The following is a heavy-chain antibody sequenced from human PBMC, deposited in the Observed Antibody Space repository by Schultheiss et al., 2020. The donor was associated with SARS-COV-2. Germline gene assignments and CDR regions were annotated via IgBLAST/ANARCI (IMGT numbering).Heavy chain of an antibody. CDR3: ARGPFIRYSSSWYSVPMAFDI. J-gene: IGHJ3*02. CDR2: IYYSGST. Sequence: SETLSLTCIVSGGSISSHYWSWIRQPPGKGLEWIGYIYYSGSTNYNPSLKSRVTISVDTSKNQFSLKLSSVTAADTAVYYCARGPFIRYSSSWYSVPMAFDIWGQGTMVTVSS. V-gene: IGHV4-59*11. CDR1: GGSISSHY. D-gene: IGHD6-13*01.